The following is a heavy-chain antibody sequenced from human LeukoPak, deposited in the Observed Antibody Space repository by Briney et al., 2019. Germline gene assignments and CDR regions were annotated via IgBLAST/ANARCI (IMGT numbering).Heavy chain of an antibody. CDR1: GFTFNNYA. CDR3: AKDQGLWELLHLPDY. Sequence: GGSLRLSCTSSGFTFNNYAVHRVRQAPGQGLKWLAVISYDGSTNYYADSVKGRFTISRDNSKNTLYLQMNSLRAEDTAVYYCAKDQGLWELLHLPDYWGQGTLVTVSS. V-gene: IGHV3-30*01. D-gene: IGHD1-26*01. J-gene: IGHJ4*02. CDR2: ISYDGSTN.